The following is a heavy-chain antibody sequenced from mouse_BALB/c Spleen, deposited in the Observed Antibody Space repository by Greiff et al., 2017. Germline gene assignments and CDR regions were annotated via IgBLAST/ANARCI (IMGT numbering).Heavy chain of an antibody. CDR2: ISTYYGNT. Sequence: VKLMESGPELVRPGVSVKISCKGSGYTFTDYAMHWVKQSHAKSLEWIGVISTYYGNTNYNQKFKGKATMTVDKSSSTAYMELARLTSEDSAIYYCAREGIYDGYSSYFDYWGQGTTLTVSS. D-gene: IGHD2-3*01. V-gene: IGHV1-67*01. J-gene: IGHJ2*01. CDR3: AREGIYDGYSSYFDY. CDR1: GYTFTDYA.